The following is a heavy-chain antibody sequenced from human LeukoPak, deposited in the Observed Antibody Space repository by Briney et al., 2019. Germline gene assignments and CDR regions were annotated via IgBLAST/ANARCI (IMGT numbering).Heavy chain of an antibody. CDR1: GGSISRSNYY. CDR2: IYNSGST. J-gene: IGHJ3*02. CDR3: ARSEYSYGADAFDI. D-gene: IGHD5-18*01. V-gene: IGHV4-39*07. Sequence: SETLSLTCTVSGGSISRSNYYWGWIRQPPGKGLEWIGSIYNSGSTYYNPSLKSRVTISVDTSKNQFSLKLSSVTAADTAVYYCARSEYSYGADAFDIWGQGTMVTVSS.